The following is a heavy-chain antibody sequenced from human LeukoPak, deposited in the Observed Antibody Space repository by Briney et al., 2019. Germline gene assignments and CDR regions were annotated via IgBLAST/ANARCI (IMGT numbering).Heavy chain of an antibody. D-gene: IGHD5-12*01. J-gene: IGHJ4*02. Sequence: PGGSLRLSCAASGFTFSSYWIHWVRQTPGKGLVWVSRINSDGTSRIYADSVKGRFTISRDNAKNTLYLQMNSLRAEDTAVYYCARGLGGYDYSDYWGQGTLVTVSS. V-gene: IGHV3-74*01. CDR1: GFTFSSYW. CDR3: ARGLGGYDYSDY. CDR2: INSDGTSR.